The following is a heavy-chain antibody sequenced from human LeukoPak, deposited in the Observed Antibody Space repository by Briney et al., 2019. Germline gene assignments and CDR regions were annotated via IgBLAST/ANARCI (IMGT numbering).Heavy chain of an antibody. CDR2: IYHSGST. CDR1: GYSISSGYY. D-gene: IGHD2-2*01. CDR3: ASGSAVPAPVYYFDY. V-gene: IGHV4-38-2*01. Sequence: TSETLSLTCAVSGYSISSGYYWGWIRQPPGKGLEWIGSIYHSGSTYYNPSLKSRVTISVDTSKNQFSLKLSSVTAADTAVYYCASGSAVPAPVYYFDYWGQGTLVTVSS. J-gene: IGHJ4*02.